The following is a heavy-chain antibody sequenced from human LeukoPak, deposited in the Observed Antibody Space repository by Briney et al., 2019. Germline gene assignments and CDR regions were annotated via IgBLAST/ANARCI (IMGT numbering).Heavy chain of an antibody. Sequence: SVKVSCKASGGTFSSYAISWVRQAPGQGLEWMGRIIPILGIANYAQKFQGRVTITADKSTSTAYMELSSLRSEDAAVYYCARAYVDTDYRGYYYYYGMDVWGQGATVTVSS. CDR2: IIPILGIA. J-gene: IGHJ6*02. CDR1: GGTFSSYA. CDR3: ARAYVDTDYRGYYYYYGMDV. V-gene: IGHV1-69*04. D-gene: IGHD5-18*01.